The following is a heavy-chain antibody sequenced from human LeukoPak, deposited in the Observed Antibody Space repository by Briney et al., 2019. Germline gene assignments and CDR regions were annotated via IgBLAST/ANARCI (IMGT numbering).Heavy chain of an antibody. D-gene: IGHD4-11*01. V-gene: IGHV3-23*01. CDR2: ISGSGGST. J-gene: IGHJ4*02. CDR3: AKDRRGTVTYFDY. CDR1: GFTFSSYS. Sequence: GGSLRLSCAASGFTFSSYSMNWVRQAPGKGLEWVSAISGSGGSTYYADSVKGRFTISRDNSKNTLYLQMNSLRAEDTAVYYCAKDRRGTVTYFDYWGQGTLVTASS.